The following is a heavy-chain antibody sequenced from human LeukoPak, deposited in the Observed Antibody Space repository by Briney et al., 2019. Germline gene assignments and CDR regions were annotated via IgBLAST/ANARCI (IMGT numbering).Heavy chain of an antibody. V-gene: IGHV7-4-1*02. CDR3: ARDRKQVMVPMGLNWSDP. D-gene: IGHD2-8*01. J-gene: IGHJ5*02. Sequence: GASVKVSCKASGYTFTSYAMNWVRQAPGQGLEWMGWINTNTGNPTYAQGFTGRFVFSLDTSVSTAYLQISSLKAEDTAVYYCARDRKQVMVPMGLNWSDPWGQGTLVTVSS. CDR1: GYTFTSYA. CDR2: INTNTGNP.